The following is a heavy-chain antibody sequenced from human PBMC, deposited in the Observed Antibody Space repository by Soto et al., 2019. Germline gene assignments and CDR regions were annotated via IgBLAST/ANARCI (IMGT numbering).Heavy chain of an antibody. D-gene: IGHD3-3*01. CDR2: IKRDGSEK. CDR3: ASLEWESTGYADY. J-gene: IGHJ4*02. V-gene: IGHV3-7*03. Sequence: PGGSLRLSCAASGFTFGSNWMSWVRQAPGKGLEWVANIKRDGSEKYYVDSVKGRFTTSRDNAKNTLYLQMNSLRADDTAVYYCASLEWESTGYADYWGQGTLVTVSS. CDR1: GFTFGSNW.